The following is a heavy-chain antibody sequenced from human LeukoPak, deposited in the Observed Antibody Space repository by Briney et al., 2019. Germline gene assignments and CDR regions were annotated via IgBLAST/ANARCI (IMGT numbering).Heavy chain of an antibody. CDR3: AKGGMAVAGRFDY. V-gene: IGHV3-23*01. CDR1: GFTFSSYA. D-gene: IGHD6-19*01. CDR2: ICGSGGST. Sequence: GGSLRLSSAASGFTFSSYAMSWVRQAPGEGLERVSAICGSGGSTYYADPVKGRFTISRDNSKNTLYLQMNSLRAEDTAVYYCAKGGMAVAGRFDYWGQGTLVTVSS. J-gene: IGHJ4*02.